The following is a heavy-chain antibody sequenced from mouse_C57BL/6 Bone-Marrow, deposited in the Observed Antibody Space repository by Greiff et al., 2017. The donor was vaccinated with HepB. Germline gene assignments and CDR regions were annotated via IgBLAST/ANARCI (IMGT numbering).Heavy chain of an antibody. CDR3: ARRGDYDGDYYAMDY. CDR1: GFTFSDYY. Sequence: EVQGVESGGGLVQPGGSLKLSCAASGFTFSDYYMYWVRQTPEKRLEWVAYISDGGGSTYYPDTVKGRFTISRDNAKNTLYLQMSRLKSEGTAMYYCARRGDYDGDYYAMDYWGQGTSVTVSS. V-gene: IGHV5-12*01. D-gene: IGHD2-4*01. CDR2: ISDGGGST. J-gene: IGHJ4*01.